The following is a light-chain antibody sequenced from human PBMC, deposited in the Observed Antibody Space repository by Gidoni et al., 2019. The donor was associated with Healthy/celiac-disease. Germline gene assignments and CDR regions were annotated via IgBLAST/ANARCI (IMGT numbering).Light chain of an antibody. V-gene: IGLV1-51*02. J-gene: IGLJ2*01. CDR2: ENN. Sequence: QSVLTQPPSVSAAPGQKVTISCSGSSSNIGNNYVSWYQQLPGTAPKLLIYENNKRPSWIPDRFSGSKSGTSATLGITGLQTGDEADYYCGTWDSSLSALFGGGTKLTVL. CDR1: SSNIGNNY. CDR3: GTWDSSLSAL.